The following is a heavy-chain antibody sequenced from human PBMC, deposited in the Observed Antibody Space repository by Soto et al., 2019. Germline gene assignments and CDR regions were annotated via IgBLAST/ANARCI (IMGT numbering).Heavy chain of an antibody. V-gene: IGHV3-30*18. J-gene: IGHJ5*02. CDR3: AKAAPGYYIPTNWFDP. Sequence: PGGSLRLSCAASGFTFSSYGMHWVRQAPGKGLEWVAVISYDGSNKYYADSVKGRFTISRDNSKNTLYLQMNSLRAEDTAVYYCAKAAPGYYIPTNWFDPWGQGTLVTVSS. D-gene: IGHD3-9*01. CDR2: ISYDGSNK. CDR1: GFTFSSYG.